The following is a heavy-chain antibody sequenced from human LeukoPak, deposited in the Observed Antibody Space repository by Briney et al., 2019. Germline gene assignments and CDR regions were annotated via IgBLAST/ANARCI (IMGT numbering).Heavy chain of an antibody. CDR2: ISSNGGST. CDR3: VKARDSSGYYYFDY. V-gene: IGHV3-64D*09. Sequence: GGSLRLSCSASGFTFRSYATHWVRQAPGKGLEYVSAISSNGGSTYYADSVKGRFTISRDNSKNTLYLQMSSLRAEDTAVYYCVKARDSSGYYYFDYWGQGTLVTVSS. D-gene: IGHD3-22*01. CDR1: GFTFRSYA. J-gene: IGHJ4*02.